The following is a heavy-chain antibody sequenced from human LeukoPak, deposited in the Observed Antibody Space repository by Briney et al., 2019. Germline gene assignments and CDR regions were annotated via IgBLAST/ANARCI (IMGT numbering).Heavy chain of an antibody. V-gene: IGHV1-69*04. J-gene: IGHJ4*02. CDR3: ARGPAMIVVDAPLYFDY. CDR2: IIPILGIA. D-gene: IGHD3-22*01. CDR1: GYTFTVCF. Sequence: GASVKVSCKASGYTFTVCFMHWVRQGPGQGLEWMVRIIPILGIASYAKKFQGRVTITADKSTSTAYMELSRLRSEDTAVYYCARGPAMIVVDAPLYFDYWGQGTLVTVSS.